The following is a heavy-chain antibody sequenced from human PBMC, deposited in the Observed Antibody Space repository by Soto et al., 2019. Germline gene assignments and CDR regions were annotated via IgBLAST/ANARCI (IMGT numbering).Heavy chain of an antibody. Sequence: ASVKVSCKPSGCTFSSYAISWLRQAPGQTLQWMGGIIPIFGTASYAQKFQGRVTMTRDTSTSTLYMELSSLRSEDTAVYYRERLTGMATIYYYFYSGIDVWAQETTV. V-gene: IGHV1-69*05. D-gene: IGHD5-12*01. CDR3: ERLTGMATIYYYFYSGIDV. J-gene: IGHJ6*02. CDR1: GCTFSSYA. CDR2: IIPIFGTA.